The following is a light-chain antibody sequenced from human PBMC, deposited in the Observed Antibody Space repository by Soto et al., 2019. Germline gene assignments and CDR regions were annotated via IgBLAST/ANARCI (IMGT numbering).Light chain of an antibody. Sequence: DIQMPQSPSTLSGSVGDRVTITCRASQTISSWLAWYQQKPGKAPKLLIYKASTLKSGVPSRFSGSGSGTEFTLTISSLQPDDFATYYCQQSYSTPQVTFGQGTRLEIK. CDR1: QTISSW. CDR2: KAS. CDR3: QQSYSTPQVT. V-gene: IGKV1-5*03. J-gene: IGKJ5*01.